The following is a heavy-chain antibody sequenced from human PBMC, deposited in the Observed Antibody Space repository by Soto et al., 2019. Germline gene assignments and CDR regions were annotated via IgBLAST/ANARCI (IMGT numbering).Heavy chain of an antibody. Sequence: SETLSLTCTVSGGSISSYYWSWIRQPPGKGLEWIGYIYYSGSTNYNPSLKSRVTISVDTSKNQFSLKLSSVTAADTAVYYCARGTYDSSGYYEDYWGHGTLVTVSS. D-gene: IGHD3-22*01. CDR2: IYYSGST. CDR1: GGSISSYY. J-gene: IGHJ4*01. V-gene: IGHV4-59*01. CDR3: ARGTYDSSGYYEDY.